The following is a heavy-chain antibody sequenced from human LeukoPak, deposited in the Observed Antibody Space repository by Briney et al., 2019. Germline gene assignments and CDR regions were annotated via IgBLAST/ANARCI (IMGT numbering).Heavy chain of an antibody. Sequence: GGSLRLSCAASGFTFSDYYMSWIRQAPGKGLEWVSYIISISSYTNYADSVKGRFTISRDNAKNSLYLQMNSLRAEDTAVYYCARAPHYSNYGPYYYGMDVWGQGTTVTVSS. CDR3: ARAPHYSNYGPYYYGMDV. J-gene: IGHJ6*02. V-gene: IGHV3-11*06. CDR2: IISISSYT. CDR1: GFTFSDYY. D-gene: IGHD4-11*01.